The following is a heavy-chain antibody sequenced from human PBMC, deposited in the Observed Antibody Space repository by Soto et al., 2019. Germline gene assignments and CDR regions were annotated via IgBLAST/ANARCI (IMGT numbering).Heavy chain of an antibody. V-gene: IGHV2-5*02. CDR2: IYWDGDK. D-gene: IGHD3-3*01. Sequence: QINLIESGPPLVKPTQTLTLTCTFSGFSLSTSGAAMGWVRQPPGRALEWLALIYWDGDKRYNASLGNRLTITKDTSMNQVVLTLTNVDPADTATYYCAHRATMTIFGLIIDNGIWFDPWGQGTRVIVSS. CDR3: AHRATMTIFGLIIDNGIWFDP. J-gene: IGHJ5*02. CDR1: GFSLSTSGAA.